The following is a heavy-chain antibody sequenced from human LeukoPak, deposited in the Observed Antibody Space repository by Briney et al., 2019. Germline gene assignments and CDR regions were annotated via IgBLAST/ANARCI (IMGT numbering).Heavy chain of an antibody. CDR1: GFTFSSYG. CDR3: ARGRSYYYDSSGRENWFDP. D-gene: IGHD3-22*01. V-gene: IGHV3-30*02. Sequence: QPGGSLRLSCAASGFTFSSYGMHWVRQAPGKGLEWVAFIRYDGSNKYYADSVKGRFTISRDNSKNTLYLQMNSLRAEDTAVYYCARGRSYYYDSSGRENWFDPWGQGTLVTVSS. CDR2: IRYDGSNK. J-gene: IGHJ5*02.